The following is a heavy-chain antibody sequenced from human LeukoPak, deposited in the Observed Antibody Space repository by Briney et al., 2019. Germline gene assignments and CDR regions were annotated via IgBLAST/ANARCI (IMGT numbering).Heavy chain of an antibody. CDR3: ARVVGIVGATNWYFDL. D-gene: IGHD1-26*01. V-gene: IGHV3-53*01. Sequence: GGSLRLSCAASGFPVSSNYMSWVRQAPGKGLEWVSVIYSGGSTYYADSVKGRFTISRDNSKNTLYLQMNSLRAEGTAVYYCARVVGIVGATNWYFDLWGRGTLVTVSS. CDR1: GFPVSSNY. CDR2: IYSGGST. J-gene: IGHJ2*01.